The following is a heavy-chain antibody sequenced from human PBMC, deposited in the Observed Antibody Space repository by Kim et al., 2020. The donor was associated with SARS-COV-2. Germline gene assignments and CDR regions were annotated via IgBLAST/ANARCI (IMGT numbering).Heavy chain of an antibody. CDR3: ARHLPRSWFDP. CDR2: IYYSGST. Sequence: SETLSLTCTVSGGSISSYYWSWIRQPPGKGLEWIGYIYYSGSTNYNPSLKSRVTISVDTSKNQFSLKLSSVTAADTAVYYCARHLPRSWFDPWGQGTLVTVSS. CDR1: GGSISSYY. V-gene: IGHV4-59*08. J-gene: IGHJ5*02.